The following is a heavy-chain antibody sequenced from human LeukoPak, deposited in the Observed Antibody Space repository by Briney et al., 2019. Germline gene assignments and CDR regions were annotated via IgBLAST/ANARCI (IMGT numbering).Heavy chain of an antibody. CDR1: GYTFTSYG. J-gene: IGHJ5*02. CDR3: ATESIAAARNWFDP. Sequence: ASVKVSCKASGYTFTSYGISWVRQAPGQGLEWMGWISAYNGNTNYAQKLQGRVTMTTDTSTSTAYMELRSLRSDDTAVYYCATESIAAARNWFDPWGQGTLVTVSS. D-gene: IGHD6-13*01. V-gene: IGHV1-18*01. CDR2: ISAYNGNT.